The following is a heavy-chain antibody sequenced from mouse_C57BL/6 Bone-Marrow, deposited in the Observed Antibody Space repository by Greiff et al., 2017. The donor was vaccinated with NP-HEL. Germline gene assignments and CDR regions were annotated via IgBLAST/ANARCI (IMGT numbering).Heavy chain of an antibody. V-gene: IGHV1-81*01. J-gene: IGHJ3*01. CDR2: IYPRSGNT. D-gene: IGHD1-1*01. Sequence: QVQLQQSGAELARPGASVKLSCKASGYTFTSYGISWVKQRTGQGLEWIGEIYPRSGNTYYNEKFKGKATLTADKSSSTAYMELRSLTSEDSAVYFCASHYYGSSAWFAYWGQGTLVTVSA. CDR3: ASHYYGSSAWFAY. CDR1: GYTFTSYG.